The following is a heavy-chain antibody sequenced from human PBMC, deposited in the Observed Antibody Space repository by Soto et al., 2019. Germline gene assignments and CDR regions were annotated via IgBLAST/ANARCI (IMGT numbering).Heavy chain of an antibody. CDR2: IYYSGST. Sequence: PSETLSLTSTVSGGFITSSSYYWGWIRQPPGKGLEWIGSIYYSGSTYYNPSLESRVTISVDTSKNQFSLKLSSVTAADTAVYYCASQVWYSSIEYFHEWGQGALVTVSS. J-gene: IGHJ1*01. CDR1: GGFITSSSYY. D-gene: IGHD6-13*01. V-gene: IGHV4-39*01. CDR3: ASQVWYSSIEYFHE.